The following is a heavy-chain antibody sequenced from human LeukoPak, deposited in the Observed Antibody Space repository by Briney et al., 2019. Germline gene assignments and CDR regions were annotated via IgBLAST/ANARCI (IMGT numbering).Heavy chain of an antibody. CDR1: GFIFSSYT. CDR3: ARESDDFWSGYYYYYYYMDV. Sequence: GGSLRLSCVDSGFIFSSYTMSWVRQAPGKGLEWVANVKQDGSEEYYVDSVKGRFTISRDNAKNSLYLQMNSLRAEDTAVYYCARESDDFWSGYYYYYYYMDVWGKGTTVTVSS. V-gene: IGHV3-7*01. J-gene: IGHJ6*03. D-gene: IGHD3-3*01. CDR2: VKQDGSEE.